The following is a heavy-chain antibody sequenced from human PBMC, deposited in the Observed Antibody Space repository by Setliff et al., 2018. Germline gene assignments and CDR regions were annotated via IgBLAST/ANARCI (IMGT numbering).Heavy chain of an antibody. CDR2: INHSGST. D-gene: IGHD2-15*01. J-gene: IGHJ4*02. Sequence: SETLSLTCAVYGGSFSGYYWSWIRQPPGKGLEWIGEINHSGSTNYNPSLKSRVTISVDTSKNQFSLKLSSVTAADTAVYYCARKRSRGSGRKSYYFDYWGQGTLVTVSS. CDR1: GGSFSGYY. V-gene: IGHV4-34*01. CDR3: ARKRSRGSGRKSYYFDY.